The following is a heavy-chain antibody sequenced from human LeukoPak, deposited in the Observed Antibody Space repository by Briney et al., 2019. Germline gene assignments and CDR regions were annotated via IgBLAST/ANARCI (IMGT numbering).Heavy chain of an antibody. J-gene: IGHJ4*02. CDR3: ARAKKTVAGFFDY. CDR2: IYYSGSS. Sequence: KPSETLSLTCTVSAGSISTYYWSWIRQPPGKGLEWIGYIYYSGSSNYNPSLKSRVTISLDASRNQVSLKLYSVTAADTAVYYCARAKKTVAGFFDYWGQGPLVTVSS. D-gene: IGHD6-19*01. CDR1: AGSISTYY. V-gene: IGHV4-59*01.